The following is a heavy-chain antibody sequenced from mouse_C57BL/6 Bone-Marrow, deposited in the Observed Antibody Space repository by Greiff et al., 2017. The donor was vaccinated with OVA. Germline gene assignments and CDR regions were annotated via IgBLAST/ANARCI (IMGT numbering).Heavy chain of an antibody. CDR2: IYPRSGNT. CDR3: ARFPIYYFSMDY. Sequence: LVESGAELARPGASVKLSCKASGYTFTSYGISWVKQRTGQGLEWIGEIYPRSGNTYYNEKFKGKATLTADKSSSTAYMELRSLTSEDSAVYFCARFPIYYFSMDYWGQGTSVTVSS. CDR1: GYTFTSYG. J-gene: IGHJ4*01. V-gene: IGHV1-81*01.